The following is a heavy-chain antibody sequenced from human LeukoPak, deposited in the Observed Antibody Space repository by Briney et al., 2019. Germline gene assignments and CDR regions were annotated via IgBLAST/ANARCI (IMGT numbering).Heavy chain of an antibody. CDR1: GGSISSYY. Sequence: SETLSLTCTVPGGSISSYYWSWIRQPPGKGLEWIGYIYYSGSTKYKPSLKSRVTISVDTSKNQFSLKLSSVTAADTAVYYCARGRFLDAFDIWGQGTMVTVSS. D-gene: IGHD3-3*01. CDR2: IYYSGST. CDR3: ARGRFLDAFDI. J-gene: IGHJ3*02. V-gene: IGHV4-59*01.